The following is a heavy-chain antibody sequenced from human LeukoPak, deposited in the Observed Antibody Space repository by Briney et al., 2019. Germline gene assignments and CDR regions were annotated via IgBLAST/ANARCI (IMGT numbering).Heavy chain of an antibody. V-gene: IGHV1-69*05. CDR3: ARDSYGDYGDNWFDP. J-gene: IGHJ5*02. Sequence: ASVKVSCKASGGTFSSYAISWVRQAPGQGLEWMGRIIPIFGTANYAQKFQGTVTITTDESTSTAYMELSSLRSEDTAVYYCARDSYGDYGDNWFDPWGQGTLVTVSS. CDR1: GGTFSSYA. CDR2: IIPIFGTA. D-gene: IGHD4-17*01.